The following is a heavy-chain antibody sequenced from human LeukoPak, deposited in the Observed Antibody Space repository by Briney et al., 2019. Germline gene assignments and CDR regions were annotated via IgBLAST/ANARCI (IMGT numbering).Heavy chain of an antibody. D-gene: IGHD4-4*01. Sequence: APVKVSCKASGFTFTSYYMHWVRQAPGQGLEWMGIINPSGDSKWYAQQFQGRVTLTRDTSTSTVYMELGSLRSEDTAVYYCARDNSVTLGWWFDPWGQGTLVTVSS. V-gene: IGHV1-46*01. J-gene: IGHJ5*02. CDR3: ARDNSVTLGWWFDP. CDR2: INPSGDSK. CDR1: GFTFTSYY.